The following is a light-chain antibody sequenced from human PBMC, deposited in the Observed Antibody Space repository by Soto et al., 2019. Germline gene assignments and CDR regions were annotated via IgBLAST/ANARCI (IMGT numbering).Light chain of an antibody. CDR1: QSISTW. CDR3: QQYNSYSPYT. V-gene: IGKV1-5*01. J-gene: IGKJ2*01. Sequence: DIQMTQSPSTVSASVGDGVTITCRASQSISTWLAWYQQKPGKAPKLLIYDASSLESGVPSRFSGSGSGTEFTLTISSLQPDDFATYYCQQYNSYSPYTFGQGTKLEIK. CDR2: DAS.